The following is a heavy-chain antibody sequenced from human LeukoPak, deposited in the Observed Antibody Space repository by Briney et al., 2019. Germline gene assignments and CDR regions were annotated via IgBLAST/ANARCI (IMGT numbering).Heavy chain of an antibody. J-gene: IGHJ4*02. CDR3: ARRKDIVVVVAATASGVFDY. CDR1: GGSISRGGYS. V-gene: IGHV4-30-4*07. D-gene: IGHD2-15*01. CDR2: FYYSGST. Sequence: SETLSLTCAVSGGSISRGGYSWSWIRQPPGKGLAWIGYFYYSGSTYYNPSLKSRVTISIDTSKNQFSLKLSSVTAADTAVYYCARRKDIVVVVAATASGVFDYWGRGTLVTVSS.